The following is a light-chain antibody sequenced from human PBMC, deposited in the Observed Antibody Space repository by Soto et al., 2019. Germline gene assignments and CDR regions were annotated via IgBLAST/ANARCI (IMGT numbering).Light chain of an antibody. CDR1: SNDVGGYNY. Sequence: QSAQTQPASVSGSPGQSITISCTGTSNDVGGYNYVSWYQQHPGKAPKLMMYEVSNRPSGVSDRFSGSKSGNTASLIISGLLAEDEADYYCSSFTSRTTVLFGGGTKLTVL. CDR2: EVS. V-gene: IGLV2-14*01. CDR3: SSFTSRTTVL. J-gene: IGLJ2*01.